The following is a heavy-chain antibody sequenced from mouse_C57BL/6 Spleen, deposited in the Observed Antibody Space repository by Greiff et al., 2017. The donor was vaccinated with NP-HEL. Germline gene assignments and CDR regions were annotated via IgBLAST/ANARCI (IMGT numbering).Heavy chain of an antibody. CDR2: IDPSDSYT. CDR1: SYTFTSYW. V-gene: IGHV1-59*01. Sequence: QVQLQQPGAELVRPGTSVKLSCKASSYTFTSYWMHWVKQRPGQGLEWIGVIDPSDSYTNYNQKFKGKATLTVDTSSSTAYMQLSSLTSEDSAVYYCARSITTVVVDYWGQGTTLTVSS. J-gene: IGHJ2*01. D-gene: IGHD1-1*01. CDR3: ARSITTVVVDY.